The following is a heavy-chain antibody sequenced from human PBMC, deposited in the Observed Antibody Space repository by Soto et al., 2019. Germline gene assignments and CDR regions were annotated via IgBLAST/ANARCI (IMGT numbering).Heavy chain of an antibody. CDR2: IGTAGDT. Sequence: GGSLRLSCAASGFTFRSYDMHWVRQAPGKGLEWVSAIGTAGDTYYPGSVKGRFTISRENAKNSLYLQMNSLRAEDTAVYYCARESFQYYYYGMDVWGQGTTVTVSS. V-gene: IGHV3-13*01. CDR3: ARESFQYYYYGMDV. CDR1: GFTFRSYD. J-gene: IGHJ6*02.